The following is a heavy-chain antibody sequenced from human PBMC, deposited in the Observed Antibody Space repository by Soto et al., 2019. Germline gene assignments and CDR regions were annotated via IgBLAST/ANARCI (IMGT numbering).Heavy chain of an antibody. D-gene: IGHD3-3*01. Sequence: XSVKVSCKTSGYTFSNYGITWVRQAPGQGLEWMGWINPNSGGTNYAQKFQGRVTMTRDTSISTAYMELSRLRSDDTAVYYCARERGYDFWSGYSDYYYGMDVWGQGTTVTASS. CDR2: INPNSGGT. V-gene: IGHV1-2*02. CDR3: ARERGYDFWSGYSDYYYGMDV. J-gene: IGHJ6*02. CDR1: GYTFSNYG.